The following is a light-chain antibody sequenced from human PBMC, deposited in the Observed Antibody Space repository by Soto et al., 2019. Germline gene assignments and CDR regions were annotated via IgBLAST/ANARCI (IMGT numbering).Light chain of an antibody. CDR2: GND. J-gene: IGLJ2*01. CDR3: AAWDDSLNVHVV. Sequence: QSVLTQPPSASGTPGQRVTISCSGSSPNIGSNYVNWYHQLPGTAPKLLIYGNDQRPSGVPDRFSGSKSGTSASLAISGLQSEDEADYYCAAWDDSLNVHVVFGGGTKLTVL. CDR1: SPNIGSNY. V-gene: IGLV1-44*01.